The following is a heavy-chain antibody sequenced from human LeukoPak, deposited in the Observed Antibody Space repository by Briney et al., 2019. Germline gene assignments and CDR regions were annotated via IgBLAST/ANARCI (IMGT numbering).Heavy chain of an antibody. CDR2: ISYDGSNK. Sequence: GGSLRLSCAASGFTFSSYAMHWVRQAPGKRLEWVAGISYDGSNKYYADSVKGRFTISRDNSKNTLYLQMNSLRAEDTAVYYCARVDSDYGGYYYGMDVWGQGTTVTVSS. V-gene: IGHV3-30-3*01. CDR3: ARVDSDYGGYYYGMDV. D-gene: IGHD4-17*01. CDR1: GFTFSSYA. J-gene: IGHJ6*02.